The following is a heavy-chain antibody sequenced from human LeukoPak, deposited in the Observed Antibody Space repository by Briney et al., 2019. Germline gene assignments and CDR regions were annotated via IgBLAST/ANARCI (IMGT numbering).Heavy chain of an antibody. V-gene: IGHV3-74*01. CDR3: AGQHEAYSRQY. CDR1: GFTFSSYC. D-gene: IGHD6-13*01. CDR2: ISTDGSST. Sequence: GGSLRLSCAASGFTFSSYCMWWVRQAPGKGLVWVSRISTDGSSTTYADSVKGRFTISRDNAKNTLFLQMNSLRAEDTAVYYCAGQHEAYSRQYWGQGTLVTVSS. J-gene: IGHJ4*02.